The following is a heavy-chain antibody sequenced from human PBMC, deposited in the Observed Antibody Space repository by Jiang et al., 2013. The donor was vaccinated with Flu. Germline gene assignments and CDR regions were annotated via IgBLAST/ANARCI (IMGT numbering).Heavy chain of an antibody. V-gene: IGHV6-1*01. D-gene: IGHD3-10*01. CDR1: GDRVSSNSAA. J-gene: IGHJ6*02. CDR3: AREGITLVRGVVYDYYGMDV. Sequence: GLVKPSQTLSLTCAISGDRVSSNSAAWNWIRQSPSRGLEWLGRTYYKSKWYDDYSVSVKSRITVNPDTSRNQFSLHLKSVTPEDTAVYYCAREGITLVRGVVYDYYGMDVWGQGTTVLVSS. CDR2: TYYKSKWYD.